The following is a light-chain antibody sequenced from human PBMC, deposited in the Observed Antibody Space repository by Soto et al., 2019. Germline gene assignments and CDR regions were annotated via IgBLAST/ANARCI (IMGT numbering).Light chain of an antibody. CDR1: QSVSTF. V-gene: IGKV3-11*01. CDR3: QQRARWPMP. CDR2: DTF. J-gene: IGKJ5*01. Sequence: EIVLTQSPATLSVSPGARVTLSCRASQSVSTFVAWYQHKPGQAPRPVIYDTFKRAPGVPDRFSGGGSGTGFSLTISSLEPEDFAVYYCQQRARWPMPFGQGTRLEIK.